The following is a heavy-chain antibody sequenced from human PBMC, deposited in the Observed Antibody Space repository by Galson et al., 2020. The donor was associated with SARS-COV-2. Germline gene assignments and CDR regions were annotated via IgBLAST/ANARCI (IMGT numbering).Heavy chain of an antibody. Sequence: GESLQISCAASGFNFSPYAMRWVRQAPGKGLEWVSSIRYSGYFIHYADSVKGRFTISRDSSKNIVYLQMNSLRVDDTAVYYCAKDAWGWRLDSGGQGTLVTISS. D-gene: IGHD6-19*01. CDR3: AKDAWGWRLDS. V-gene: IGHV3-23*01. J-gene: IGHJ5*01. CDR1: GFNFSPYA. CDR2: IRYSGYFI.